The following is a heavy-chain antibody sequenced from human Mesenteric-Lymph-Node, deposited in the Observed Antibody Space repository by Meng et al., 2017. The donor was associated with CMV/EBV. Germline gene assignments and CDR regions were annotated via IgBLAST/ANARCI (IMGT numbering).Heavy chain of an antibody. CDR3: ARVEDCSSTSCYRYYFDY. CDR2: IIPIFGTA. CDR1: GGTFSSYG. Sequence: SVKVSCKASGGTFSSYGISWVRQAPGQGLEWMGGIIPIFGTANYAQKFRGRVIITTDESTSTAYMELSSLRSEDTAVYYCARVEDCSSTSCYRYYFDYWGQGTLVTVSS. D-gene: IGHD2-2*01. V-gene: IGHV1-69*05. J-gene: IGHJ4*02.